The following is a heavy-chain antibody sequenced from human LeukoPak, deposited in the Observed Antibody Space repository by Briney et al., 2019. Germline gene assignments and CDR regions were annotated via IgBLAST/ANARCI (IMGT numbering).Heavy chain of an antibody. J-gene: IGHJ4*02. CDR2: ISYDGSNK. CDR1: GFTFSSYA. D-gene: IGHD1-26*01. CDR3: ARERGSYYYFDY. V-gene: IGHV3-30-3*01. Sequence: GGSLGLSCAASGFTFSSYAMHWVRQAPGKGLEWVAVISYDGSNKYYADSVKGRFTISRDNSKNTLYLQMNSLRAEDTAVYYCARERGSYYYFDYWGQGTLVTVSS.